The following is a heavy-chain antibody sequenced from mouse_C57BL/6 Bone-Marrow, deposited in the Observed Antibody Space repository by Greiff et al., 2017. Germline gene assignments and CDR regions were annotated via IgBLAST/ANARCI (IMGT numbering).Heavy chain of an antibody. CDR3: AREDDGYYSAWLAY. V-gene: IGHV1-69*01. CDR2: IDPSDSYT. D-gene: IGHD2-3*01. Sequence: QVQLQQPGAELVMPGASVKLSCKASGYTFTSYWMHWVKQRPGQGLEWIGEIDPSDSYTNYNQKFKGKSTLTVDKSSSTAYMQLRSLTSEDSAVYYCAREDDGYYSAWLAYWGQGTLVTVSA. J-gene: IGHJ3*01. CDR1: GYTFTSYW.